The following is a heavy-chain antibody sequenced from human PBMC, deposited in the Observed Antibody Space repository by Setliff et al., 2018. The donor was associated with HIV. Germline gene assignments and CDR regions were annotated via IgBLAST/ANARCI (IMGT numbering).Heavy chain of an antibody. Sequence: KSSETLSLTCTVSGGSISSSSYYWGWIRQPPGKGLEWIGSIYYSGSTYYNPSLKSRVTISVDTSKNQFSLKLSSVTAADTAVYYCAREIAVAGNYFDYWGQGTLVTVSS. J-gene: IGHJ4*02. V-gene: IGHV4-39*07. CDR3: AREIAVAGNYFDY. D-gene: IGHD6-19*01. CDR1: GGSISSSSYY. CDR2: IYYSGST.